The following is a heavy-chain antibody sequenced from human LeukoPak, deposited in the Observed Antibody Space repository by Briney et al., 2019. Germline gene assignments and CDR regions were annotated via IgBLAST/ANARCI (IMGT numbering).Heavy chain of an antibody. D-gene: IGHD3-16*01. Sequence: KPSETLSLTCTVSGASISSSNYYWGWIRQPPGKGPEWIGSIYYSGSTYCNPSLKSRVTISVDTSTNQFSLKLSSVTAADTAVYYCARLYTYAYGSPGAFDIWGQGTVVTVSS. J-gene: IGHJ3*02. CDR3: ARLYTYAYGSPGAFDI. CDR2: IYYSGST. V-gene: IGHV4-39*01. CDR1: GASISSSNYY.